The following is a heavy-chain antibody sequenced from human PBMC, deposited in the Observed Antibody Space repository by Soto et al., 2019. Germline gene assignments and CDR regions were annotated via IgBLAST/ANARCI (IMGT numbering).Heavy chain of an antibody. V-gene: IGHV5-51*01. CDR1: GFTFSSYS. J-gene: IGHJ4*02. Sequence: GESLKISCRASGFTFSSYSLGWVRHMPGKGLQWMGNIFSSDSSAKYSPSFVGQVTISVDRSINTAYLQWSSLKASDTAIYYCGTWRGSSWFDYWGPGTLVTVSS. CDR2: IFSSDSSA. D-gene: IGHD2-2*01. CDR3: GTWRGSSWFDY.